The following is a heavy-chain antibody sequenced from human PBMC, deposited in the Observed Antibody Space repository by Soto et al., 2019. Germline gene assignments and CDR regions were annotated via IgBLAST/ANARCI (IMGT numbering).Heavy chain of an antibody. V-gene: IGHV3-30-3*01. CDR3: ARDFNSGYDFRGAFDY. CDR2: ISYDGSNK. Sequence: QVQLVESGGGVVQPGRSLRLSCAASGFTFSSYAMHWVRQAPGKGLEWVAVISYDGSNKYYADSVKGRFTISRDNSKNKLYLQMNSLRAEDTAVYYCARDFNSGYDFRGAFDYWGQGTLVTVSS. D-gene: IGHD5-12*01. J-gene: IGHJ4*02. CDR1: GFTFSSYA.